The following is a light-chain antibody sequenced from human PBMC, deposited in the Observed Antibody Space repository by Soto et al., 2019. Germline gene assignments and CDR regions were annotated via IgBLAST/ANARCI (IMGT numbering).Light chain of an antibody. Sequence: CRVSEKVYSSLAWYRQVHGQPPSLLIYDASNRAAGVPARFSGSGSGTDFTLTISSLEPEDFAVYYCQQRSDWPRRCGHGTMVDI. J-gene: IGKJ1*01. CDR2: DAS. CDR3: QQRSDWPRR. V-gene: IGKV3-11*01. CDR1: EKVYSS.